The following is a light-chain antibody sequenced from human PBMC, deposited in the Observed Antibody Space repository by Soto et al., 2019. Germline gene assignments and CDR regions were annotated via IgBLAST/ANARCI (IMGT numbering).Light chain of an antibody. CDR3: QQSYSTLRT. V-gene: IGKV1-39*01. CDR2: AAS. J-gene: IGKJ1*01. CDR1: QSIRSY. Sequence: DIQMTQSPSSLSASVGDRVTITCRASQSIRSYLNWYQQKPGKAPKLLIYAASCLQSGVPARFSGSGSGTDFTLNISSLQPEDFAPYYWQQSYSTLRTFGRGTKVEIK.